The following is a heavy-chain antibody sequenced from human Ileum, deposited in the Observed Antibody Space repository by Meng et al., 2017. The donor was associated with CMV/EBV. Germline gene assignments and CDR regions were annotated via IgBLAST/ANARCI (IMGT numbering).Heavy chain of an antibody. CDR3: AKDRGVIGMDV. J-gene: IGHJ6*02. V-gene: IGHV3-74*01. Sequence: GESLKISCAASGFTFSSHWMHWVRQAPGKGLVWVSRINSDGSSTSYADFVKGRFTISRDNAKDTMYLQMNSLRAEDTAVYYCAKDRGVIGMDVWGQGTTVTVSS. CDR1: GFTFSSHW. D-gene: IGHD3-10*01. CDR2: INSDGSST.